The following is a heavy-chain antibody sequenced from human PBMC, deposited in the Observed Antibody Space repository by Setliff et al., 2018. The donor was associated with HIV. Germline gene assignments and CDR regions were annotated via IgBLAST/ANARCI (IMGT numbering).Heavy chain of an antibody. CDR3: ARSTYYYDSSGYDAFDI. CDR1: GYSISSGYY. D-gene: IGHD3-22*01. Sequence: SETLSLTCAVSGYSISSGYYWGWIRQPPGKGLGWIGSIYHSGSTYYNPSLKSRVTISVDTSKNQFSLKLSSVTAADTAVYYCARSTYYYDSSGYDAFDIWGQGTMVTVSS. V-gene: IGHV4-38-2*01. CDR2: IYHSGST. J-gene: IGHJ3*02.